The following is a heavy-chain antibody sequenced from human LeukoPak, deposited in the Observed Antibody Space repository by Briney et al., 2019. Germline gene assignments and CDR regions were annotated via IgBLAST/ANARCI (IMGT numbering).Heavy chain of an antibody. CDR1: DFTFTSAW. Sequence: PGGSLRLSCAASDFTFTSAWMNWVRQAPGKGLEWVGRIKSKTDGGTTDYAAPVKGRFTISRDDSKNTLYLQMNSLRAEDTAVYYCARTWSGSYSDWGQGTLVTVSS. J-gene: IGHJ4*02. CDR3: ARTWSGSYSD. CDR2: IKSKTDGGTT. D-gene: IGHD1-26*01. V-gene: IGHV3-15*07.